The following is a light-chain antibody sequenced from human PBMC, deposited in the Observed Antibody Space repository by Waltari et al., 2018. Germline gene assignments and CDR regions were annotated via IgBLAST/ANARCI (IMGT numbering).Light chain of an antibody. CDR3: QHYNAYRT. CDR1: QSISTW. J-gene: IGKJ1*01. Sequence: DIQMPQSPSTLSASVGDRVIITCRASQSISTWLAWYQQKPGKAPKLLIFAASSLQTGVPSRFSGSGSGTEFTLTINSLQPDDFATYYCQHYNAYRTFGQGTKVEIK. V-gene: IGKV1-5*01. CDR2: AAS.